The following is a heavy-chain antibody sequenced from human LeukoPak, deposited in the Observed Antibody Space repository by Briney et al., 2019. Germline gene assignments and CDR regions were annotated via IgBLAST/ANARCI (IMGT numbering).Heavy chain of an antibody. CDR2: IYYSGST. V-gene: IGHV4-39*07. D-gene: IGHD3-3*01. CDR1: GGSISSSSYY. J-gene: IGHJ5*02. Sequence: PSETLSLTCTVSGGSISSSSYYWGWIRQPPGKGLEWIGSIYYSGSTYYNPSLKSRITISVDTSKNQFSLKLSSVTAADTAVYYCARARPTTLRDFWSGYYLNWFDPWGQGTLVTVSS. CDR3: ARARPTTLRDFWSGYYLNWFDP.